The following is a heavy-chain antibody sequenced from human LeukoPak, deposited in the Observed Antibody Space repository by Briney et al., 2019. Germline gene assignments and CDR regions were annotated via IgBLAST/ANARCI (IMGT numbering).Heavy chain of an antibody. D-gene: IGHD5-24*01. V-gene: IGHV3-23*01. CDR3: AKVEMATIDY. CDR1: GFTFDDYA. Sequence: GGSLRLSCAASGFTFDDYAMSWVRQAPGKGLEWVSAISGSGGSTHYADSVEGRFTISRDNSKNTLYLQMNSLRAEDTAVYYCAKVEMATIDYWGQGTLVTVSS. CDR2: ISGSGGST. J-gene: IGHJ4*02.